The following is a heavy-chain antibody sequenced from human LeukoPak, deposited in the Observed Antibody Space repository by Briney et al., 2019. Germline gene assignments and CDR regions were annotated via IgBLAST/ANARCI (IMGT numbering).Heavy chain of an antibody. V-gene: IGHV3-30*03. D-gene: IGHD1-7*01. CDR2: MAHDGSNK. CDR1: GFTFSNYV. Sequence: GGSLRLSCAASGFTFSNYVMQWVRQVPGKGLEWVALMAHDGSNKYYADSVKGRFTISRDNSRSILYLQMNSLRPEDTAVYSCARSFFQWNYGSCLDSWGQGTLVTVSS. J-gene: IGHJ4*02. CDR3: ARSFFQWNYGSCLDS.